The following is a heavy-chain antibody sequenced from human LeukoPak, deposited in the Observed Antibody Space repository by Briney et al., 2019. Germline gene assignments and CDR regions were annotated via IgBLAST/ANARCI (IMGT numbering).Heavy chain of an antibody. CDR3: ARGPIAVADP. Sequence: SETLSLTCTVSGGSISSYYWRWIRQPPGKGLEWIGYIYYSGSTNYNPSLKSRVTISVDTSKNQFSLKLSSVTAADTAVYYCARGPIAVADPWGQGTLVTVSS. CDR1: GGSISSYY. CDR2: IYYSGST. J-gene: IGHJ5*02. V-gene: IGHV4-59*01. D-gene: IGHD6-19*01.